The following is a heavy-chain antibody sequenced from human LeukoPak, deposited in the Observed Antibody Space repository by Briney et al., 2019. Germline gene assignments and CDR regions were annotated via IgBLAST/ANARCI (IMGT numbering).Heavy chain of an antibody. Sequence: EASVKVSCKASGYTFTSYAMNWVRQAPGQGLEWMGWINTNTGNPTYAQGFTGRFVFSLDTSVSTAYLQISSLKAEDTAVYYCARDLSSSAPKPFNNWFDPWGQGTLVTVSS. J-gene: IGHJ5*02. CDR3: ARDLSSSAPKPFNNWFDP. V-gene: IGHV7-4-1*02. CDR1: GYTFTSYA. D-gene: IGHD6-6*01. CDR2: INTNTGNP.